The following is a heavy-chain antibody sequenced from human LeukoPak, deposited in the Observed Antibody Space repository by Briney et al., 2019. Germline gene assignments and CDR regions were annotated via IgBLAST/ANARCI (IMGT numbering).Heavy chain of an antibody. J-gene: IGHJ4*02. V-gene: IGHV3-30*02. Sequence: PGGSLRLSCAASGFTFSSFGMHWVRQAPGKGLEWVAFMQYDGKNKYYADSVKGRFTISRDNSKNTLYLQMNSLRTEDTAMYYCAKVGLGYCGSTMCSTDYWGQGTLVTVSS. D-gene: IGHD2-2*01. CDR2: MQYDGKNK. CDR3: AKVGLGYCGSTMCSTDY. CDR1: GFTFSSFG.